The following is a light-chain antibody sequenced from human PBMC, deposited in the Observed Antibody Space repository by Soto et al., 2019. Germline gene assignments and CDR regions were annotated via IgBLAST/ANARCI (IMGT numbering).Light chain of an antibody. V-gene: IGKV3-20*01. CDR1: QSVSSSY. CDR2: GAS. Sequence: EIVLTQSPGTLSLSPGERATLSCRASQSVSSSYLAWYQQKPGQAPSLLIYGASSRATGIPDRFSGSGSWTEFTLTISRLQAVDCAVYYCQQYGSSPPWTCGQGTKVEIK. J-gene: IGKJ1*01. CDR3: QQYGSSPPWT.